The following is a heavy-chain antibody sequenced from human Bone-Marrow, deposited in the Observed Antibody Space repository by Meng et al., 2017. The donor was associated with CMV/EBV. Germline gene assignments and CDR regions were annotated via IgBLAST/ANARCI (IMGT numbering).Heavy chain of an antibody. CDR3: AREYCSSTSCRNYYYYGMDV. D-gene: IGHD2-2*01. J-gene: IGHJ6*02. V-gene: IGHV3-48*03. Sequence: GESLKISCAASGFTFSSYEMNWVRQAPGKGLEWVSYISSSGSTIYYADSVKGRFTISRDNAKNSLYLQMNSLRAEDTAVYYCAREYCSSTSCRNYYYYGMDVWGQGTTVTFSS. CDR1: GFTFSSYE. CDR2: ISSSGSTI.